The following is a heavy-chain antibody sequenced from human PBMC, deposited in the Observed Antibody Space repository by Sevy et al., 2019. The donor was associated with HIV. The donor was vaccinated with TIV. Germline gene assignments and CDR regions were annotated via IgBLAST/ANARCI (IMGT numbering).Heavy chain of an antibody. D-gene: IGHD2-15*01. V-gene: IGHV3-11*06. CDR3: ARAVVVVAATPVNWFDP. Sequence: GGSLRLSCAASGFTFSDYYMSWIRQAPGKGLEWVSYISSSSSYTNYADSVKGRFTISRDNAKNSLYLQMNSLRAEDMAVYYCARAVVVVAATPVNWFDPWGQGTLVTVSS. CDR1: GFTFSDYY. CDR2: ISSSSSYT. J-gene: IGHJ5*02.